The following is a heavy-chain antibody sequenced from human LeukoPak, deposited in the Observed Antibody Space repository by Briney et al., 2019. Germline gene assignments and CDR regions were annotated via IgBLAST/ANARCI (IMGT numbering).Heavy chain of an antibody. CDR1: GGSIRSHY. CDR2: IYDSGST. J-gene: IGHJ6*03. D-gene: IGHD3-3*01. CDR3: AKGGRATQKRYDFWSERFYYSCMDV. V-gene: IGHV4-59*11. Sequence: PSETLSLTCTVSGGSIRSHYWSWVRQPPGKGLEWIGYIYDSGSTKYNPSLKSRVTISVDTSKNQFSLRLNSVTAADTAMYYCAKGGRATQKRYDFWSERFYYSCMDVWGKGTTVTVSS.